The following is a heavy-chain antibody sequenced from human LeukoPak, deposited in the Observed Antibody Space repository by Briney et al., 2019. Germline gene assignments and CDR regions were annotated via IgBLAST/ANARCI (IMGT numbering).Heavy chain of an antibody. CDR1: GNSISNYA. Sequence: SVKVSCKASGNSISNYAVSWVRQAPGQGFEWMEGIIPIFGTADYAQKFQGRVTITADRSTSTTYMALSSLKSEDTATYYCTTRACHAGGCSSSFYYYYGLHFWGQGTTVSVSS. J-gene: IGHJ6*02. D-gene: IGHD3-16*01. V-gene: IGHV1-69*13. CDR2: IIPIFGTA. CDR3: TTRACHAGGCSSSFYYYYGLHF.